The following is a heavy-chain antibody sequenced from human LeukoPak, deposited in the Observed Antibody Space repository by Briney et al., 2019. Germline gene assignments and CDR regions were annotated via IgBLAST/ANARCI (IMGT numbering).Heavy chain of an antibody. D-gene: IGHD3-22*01. Sequence: ASVKVSCKASVYTFTSYYMQWVRQAPGQGLEWMGIINPSGGSTSYAQKFQGRVTMTRDTSTSTVYMELSSLRSEDTAVYYCARDLVYDSSGYPPGYWGQGTLVTVSS. J-gene: IGHJ4*02. V-gene: IGHV1-46*01. CDR3: ARDLVYDSSGYPPGY. CDR2: INPSGGST. CDR1: VYTFTSYY.